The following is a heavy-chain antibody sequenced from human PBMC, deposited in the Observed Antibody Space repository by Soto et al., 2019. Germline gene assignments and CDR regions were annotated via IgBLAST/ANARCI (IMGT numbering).Heavy chain of an antibody. CDR3: AKTGRDYGDSPNDY. CDR2: ISFDGNIQ. CDR1: GFTFSSYA. V-gene: IGHV3-30*18. J-gene: IGHJ4*02. Sequence: QVQLVESGGGVVQPGRSLRLSCAASGFTFSSYAMHWVRQAPGKGLEWVALISFDGNIQYYADSVKGRFTISRDNSKNTLYLQMSSLRSNDTAMYYCAKTGRDYGDSPNDYWGQGILVTVSS. D-gene: IGHD4-17*01.